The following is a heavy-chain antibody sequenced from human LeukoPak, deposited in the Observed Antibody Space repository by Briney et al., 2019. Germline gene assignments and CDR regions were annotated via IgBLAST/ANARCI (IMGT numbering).Heavy chain of an antibody. CDR1: GGTFMTDI. V-gene: IGHV1-18*01. CDR2: ISAYNGNT. D-gene: IGHD3-3*01. J-gene: IGHJ6*03. Sequence: ASVKVSCKASGGTFMTDIFNWLRQAPGQGLEWMGWISAYNGNTKYAQKLQGRVTMTTDTSTSTAYMELRSLRSDDTAVYYCARDMFPGSSGVVIKNMDIWGKGTTVTVSS. CDR3: ARDMFPGSSGVVIKNMDI.